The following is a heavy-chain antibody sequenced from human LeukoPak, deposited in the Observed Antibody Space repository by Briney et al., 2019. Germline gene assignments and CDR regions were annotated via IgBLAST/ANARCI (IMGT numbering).Heavy chain of an antibody. D-gene: IGHD3-3*01. Sequence: GGSLRLSCVASGFTFSSYGMDWVRQAPGKGLGWISFISSSSDAIYYADSVKGRFTISRDNAKNSVYLQVNSLRVEDTAVYSCAKDREPHDFWSGYHDYWGQGILVTVSS. CDR3: AKDREPHDFWSGYHDY. V-gene: IGHV3-48*01. CDR2: ISSSSDAI. J-gene: IGHJ4*02. CDR1: GFTFSSYG.